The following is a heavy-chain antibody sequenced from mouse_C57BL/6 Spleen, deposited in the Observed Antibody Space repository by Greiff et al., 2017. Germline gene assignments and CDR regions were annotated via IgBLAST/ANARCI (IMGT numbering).Heavy chain of an antibody. Sequence: VQVVESGPELVKPGASVKISCKASGYTFTDYYINWVKQRPGQGLEWIGWIFPGSGSTYYNEKFKGKATLTVDKSSSTAYMLLSSLTSEDSAVYFCARGYYGSSPYFDYWGQGTTLTVSS. D-gene: IGHD1-1*01. CDR1: GYTFTDYY. J-gene: IGHJ2*01. V-gene: IGHV1-75*01. CDR2: IFPGSGST. CDR3: ARGYYGSSPYFDY.